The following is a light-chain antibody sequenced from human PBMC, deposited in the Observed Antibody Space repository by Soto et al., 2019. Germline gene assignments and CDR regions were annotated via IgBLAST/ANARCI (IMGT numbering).Light chain of an antibody. CDR1: QSVXSN. CDR3: QQYNNWPT. CDR2: GAS. J-gene: IGKJ1*01. Sequence: EIVMTQSPATLSXXXXEXXXXXXRXXQSVXSNLAWYQQKPGQAPRLLIYGASTRATGIPARFSGSGSGTEFTLTISSLQSEDFAVYYCQQYNNWPTFGQGTKVEIK. V-gene: IGKV3-15*01.